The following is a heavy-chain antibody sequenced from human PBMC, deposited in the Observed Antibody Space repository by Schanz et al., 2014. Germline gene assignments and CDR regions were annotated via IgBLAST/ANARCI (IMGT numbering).Heavy chain of an antibody. V-gene: IGHV1-18*01. CDR3: ATMWGYCTATACQILEVLDV. Sequence: QVQLVQSGAEVKKPGASVRVSCKVSGYAFTTYGISWVRQAPGQGLEWLGWISGSNGNTNYTQKFQGRVTMTIDPYTSTAYMELRSLRSDDTAVFYCATMWGYCTATACQILEVLDVWGQGTMXTVSS. D-gene: IGHD2-8*02. J-gene: IGHJ3*01. CDR1: GYAFTTYG. CDR2: ISGSNGNT.